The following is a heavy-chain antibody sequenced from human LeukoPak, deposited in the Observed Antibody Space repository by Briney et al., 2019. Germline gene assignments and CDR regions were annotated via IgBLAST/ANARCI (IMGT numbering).Heavy chain of an antibody. V-gene: IGHV4-59*08. J-gene: IGHJ4*02. CDR1: GGSISSYY. D-gene: IGHD3-10*01. CDR3: ARIFHYYGSGSYGFDY. Sequence: PSETLSLTCTVSGGSISSYYWSWIRQPPGKGLEWIGYIYYSGSTNYNPSLKSRVTISVDTSKNQFSLKLSSVTAADTAVYYCARIFHYYGSGSYGFDYWGQGTLVTVSS. CDR2: IYYSGST.